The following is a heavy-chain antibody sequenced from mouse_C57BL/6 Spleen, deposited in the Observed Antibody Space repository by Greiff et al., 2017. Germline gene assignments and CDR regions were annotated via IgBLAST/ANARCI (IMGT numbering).Heavy chain of an antibody. CDR1: GYTFTTYP. CDR2: FHPYNDDT. J-gene: IGHJ4*01. CDR3: ARGNYDYPYAMDY. D-gene: IGHD2-4*01. V-gene: IGHV1-47*01. Sequence: VQRVESGAELVKPGASVKMSCKASGYTFTTYPIEWMKQNHGKSLEWIGNFHPYNDDTKYNEKFKGKATLTVEKSSSTVYLELSRLTSDDSAVYYCARGNYDYPYAMDYWGQGTSVTVSS.